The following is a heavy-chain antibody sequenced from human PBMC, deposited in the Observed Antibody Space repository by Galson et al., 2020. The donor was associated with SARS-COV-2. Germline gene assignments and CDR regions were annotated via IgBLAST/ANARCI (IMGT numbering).Heavy chain of an antibody. Sequence: GGSLRLSCAASGFTFSSYSMNWVRQAPGKGLEWVSSISSSSSYIYYADSVKGRFTISRDNAKNSLYLQMNSLRAEDTAVYYCASLEYYYDSSGYPNYYYYGMDVWGQGTTVTVSS. V-gene: IGHV3-21*01. CDR2: ISSSSSYI. D-gene: IGHD3-22*01. CDR3: ASLEYYYDSSGYPNYYYYGMDV. J-gene: IGHJ6*02. CDR1: GFTFSSYS.